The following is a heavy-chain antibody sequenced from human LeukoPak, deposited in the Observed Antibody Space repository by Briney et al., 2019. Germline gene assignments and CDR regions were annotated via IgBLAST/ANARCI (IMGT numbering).Heavy chain of an antibody. CDR2: IYYSGSP. V-gene: IGHV4-59*01. D-gene: IGHD3-22*01. CDR1: GGSISRYY. Sequence: SSETLSLTCTVHGGSISRYYWSWIRQPPGKGLEWIGYIYYSGSPNSKPPLKSQVTVSLDTSKTQFSLKLSSVTAADTAVYYCARGGPYYYDSSAFDIWGQGTMVTVSS. CDR3: ARGGPYYYDSSAFDI. J-gene: IGHJ3*02.